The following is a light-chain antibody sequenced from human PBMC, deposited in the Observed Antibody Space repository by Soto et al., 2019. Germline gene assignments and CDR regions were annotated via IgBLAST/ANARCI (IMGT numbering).Light chain of an antibody. Sequence: DIVMTQSPDSLAVSLGERATINCRSSQSVLYSSNNKNYLAWYQQRPGQPPKLLIYWASTRESGVPDRFSGSGSGTDFTLNISSLQAEDVAVYYCQQYYSIPLTFGGGTKVAIK. J-gene: IGKJ4*01. CDR1: QSVLYSSNNKNY. CDR2: WAS. V-gene: IGKV4-1*01. CDR3: QQYYSIPLT.